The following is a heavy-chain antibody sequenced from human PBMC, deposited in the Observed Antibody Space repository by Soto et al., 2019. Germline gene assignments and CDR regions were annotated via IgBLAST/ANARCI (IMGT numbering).Heavy chain of an antibody. V-gene: IGHV1-18*01. CDR2: ISAYNGNT. D-gene: IGHD4-17*01. CDR3: ARESPYGDYVDAFDI. J-gene: IGHJ3*02. Sequence: ASVKVSCKASGYTFTSYGISWVRQAPGQGLEWMGWISAYNGNTNYAQKLQGRVTMTTGTSTSTAYMELRSLRSDDTAVYYCARESPYGDYVDAFDIWGQGTMVTVSS. CDR1: GYTFTSYG.